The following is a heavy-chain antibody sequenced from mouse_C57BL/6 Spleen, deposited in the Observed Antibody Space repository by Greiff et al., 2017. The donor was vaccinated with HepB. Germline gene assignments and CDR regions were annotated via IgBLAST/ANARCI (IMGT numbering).Heavy chain of an antibody. D-gene: IGHD2-1*01. CDR1: GYTFTDYY. V-gene: IGHV1-26*01. Sequence: VQLQQSGPELVKPGASVKISCKASGYTFTDYYMNWVKQSHGKSLEWIGDINHNNGGTSYNQKFKGKATLTVDKSSSTAYLESRSLTSEDSAVYYCARIDYGNYFDYWGQGTTLTVSS. CDR2: INHNNGGT. J-gene: IGHJ2*01. CDR3: ARIDYGNYFDY.